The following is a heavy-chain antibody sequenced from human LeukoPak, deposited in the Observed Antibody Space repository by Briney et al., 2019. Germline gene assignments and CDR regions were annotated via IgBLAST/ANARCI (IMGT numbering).Heavy chain of an antibody. V-gene: IGHV3-23*01. CDR3: AKLRQWLAHFDF. Sequence: GGSLRLSCAASGFTFSSYAMTWVRQAPGKGLEWVSVVSGNGGNTYYADSVKGRFTISRDNSKNTLSLQMDSLRVEDTAIYYCAKLRQWLAHFDFWGQGTLVTVSS. D-gene: IGHD6-19*01. CDR2: VSGNGGNT. J-gene: IGHJ4*02. CDR1: GFTFSSYA.